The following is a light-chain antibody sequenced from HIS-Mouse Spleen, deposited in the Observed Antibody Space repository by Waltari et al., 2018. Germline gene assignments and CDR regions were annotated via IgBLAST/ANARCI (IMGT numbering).Light chain of an antibody. J-gene: IGKJ1*01. V-gene: IGKV1-5*03. CDR1: QSISSW. CDR2: KAS. CDR3: QQYNSYSRT. Sequence: DIQMTQSPSTLSASVGDGVTIPCRASQSISSWLAWYQHKPGKAPKLLIYKASSLESGVPSRFSGSGSGTEFTLTISSLQPDDFATYYCQQYNSYSRTFGQGTKVEIK.